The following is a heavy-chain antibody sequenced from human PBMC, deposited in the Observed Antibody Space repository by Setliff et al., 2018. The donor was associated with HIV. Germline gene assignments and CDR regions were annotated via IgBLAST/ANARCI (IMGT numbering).Heavy chain of an antibody. Sequence: QPGGSLRLSCAASGFTFTGYWMSWVRLAPGKGLEWVANINYDGSEKYYVDSVKGRFTISRDNAKSSLNLQMNSLRVEDTAMYYCARGAGTVDHSCCFDLWGQGTLVTVSS. V-gene: IGHV3-7*03. D-gene: IGHD6-19*01. CDR3: ARGAGTVDHSCCFDL. J-gene: IGHJ4*02. CDR1: GFTFTGYW. CDR2: INYDGSEK.